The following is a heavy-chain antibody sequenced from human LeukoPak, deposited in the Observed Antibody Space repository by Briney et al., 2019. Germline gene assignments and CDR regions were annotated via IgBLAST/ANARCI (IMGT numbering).Heavy chain of an antibody. CDR1: GGSSSSGDYY. J-gene: IGHJ4*02. D-gene: IGHD3-3*01. V-gene: IGHV4-30-4*08. CDR3: ARGGVVTYYFDY. Sequence: SQTLSLTCTVSGGSSSSGDYYWSWIRQPPGKGLEWIGYIYYSGSTYYNPSLKSRVTISVDTSKNQFSLKLSSVTAADTAVYYCARGGVVTYYFDYWGRGTLVTVSS. CDR2: IYYSGST.